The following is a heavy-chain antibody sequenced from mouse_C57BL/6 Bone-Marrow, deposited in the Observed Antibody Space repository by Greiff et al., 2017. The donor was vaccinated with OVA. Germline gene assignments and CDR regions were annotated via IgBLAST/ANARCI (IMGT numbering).Heavy chain of an antibody. V-gene: IGHV5-6*01. CDR3: ASSYDDYYPRCAMDY. CDR1: GFTFSSYG. D-gene: IGHD2-3*01. CDR2: ISSGGSYT. Sequence: EVNLVESGGDLVKPGGSLKLSCAASGFTFSSYGMSWVRQTPDKRLEWVATISSGGSYTYYTDSVKGRFTFSRDNGKNTLYLQLSSLKSEDTAMYDCASSYDDYYPRCAMDYWGQGTSVTVSS. J-gene: IGHJ4*01.